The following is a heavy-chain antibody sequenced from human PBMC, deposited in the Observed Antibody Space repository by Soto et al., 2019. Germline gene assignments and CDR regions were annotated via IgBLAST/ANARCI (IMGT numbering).Heavy chain of an antibody. CDR3: ARDTSNYFDY. CDR1: GYTFTSYA. CDR2: INAGNGST. D-gene: IGHD2-2*01. Sequence: GASVKVSCKASGYTFTSYAMHWVLQAPGQRLEWMGWINAGNGSTKYAQKLQGRVTMTTDTSTSTAYMELRSLRSDDTAVYYCARDTSNYFDYWGQEPWSPSPQ. J-gene: IGHJ4*01. V-gene: IGHV1-3*01.